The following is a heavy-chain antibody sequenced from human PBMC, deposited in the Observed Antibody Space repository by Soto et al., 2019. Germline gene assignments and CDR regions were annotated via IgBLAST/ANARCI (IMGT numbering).Heavy chain of an antibody. CDR2: IIPMFATT. CDR1: AGTFSSYA. CDR3: ARARISMIVGGAYYYAMDA. D-gene: IGHD3-22*01. J-gene: IGHJ6*02. V-gene: IGHV1-69*12. Sequence: QVQLVQSGAEVKKPGSSVKLSCKASAGTFSSYAMNWVRQAPGQGLEWMGGIIPMFATTNYAQKFQGRVTITADESTRTAYMELSSLRSDDTAVYYCARARISMIVGGAYYYAMDAWGQWTAVTVSS.